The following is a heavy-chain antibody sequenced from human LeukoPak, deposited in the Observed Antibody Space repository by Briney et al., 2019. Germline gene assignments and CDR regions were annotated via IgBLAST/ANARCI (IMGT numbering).Heavy chain of an antibody. J-gene: IGHJ4*02. CDR1: GYTFTSYG. V-gene: IGHV1-18*03. CDR2: ISAYNGNT. D-gene: IGHD5-18*01. CDR3: ARVSGYSYGDFDY. Sequence: ASVKVSCKASGYTFTSYGISWVRQAPGQGLEWMGWISAYNGNTKYSQEFQGRVTITRDTSASTAYMELSSLRSEDMAVYYCARVSGYSYGDFDYWGQGTLVTVSS.